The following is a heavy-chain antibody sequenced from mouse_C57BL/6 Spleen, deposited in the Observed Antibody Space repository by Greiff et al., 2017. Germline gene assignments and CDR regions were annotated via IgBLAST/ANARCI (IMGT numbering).Heavy chain of an antibody. Sequence: EVQLVESGGGLVKPGGSLKLSCAASGFTFSDYGMHWVRQAPEQGLEWVAYISSGSSTIYYADTVKGRFTISRDNAKNTLFLQMTSLRSEDTAMYYCASQNYGSSYVAAYWGQGTLVTVSA. V-gene: IGHV5-17*01. CDR2: ISSGSSTI. CDR3: ASQNYGSSYVAAY. D-gene: IGHD1-1*01. J-gene: IGHJ3*01. CDR1: GFTFSDYG.